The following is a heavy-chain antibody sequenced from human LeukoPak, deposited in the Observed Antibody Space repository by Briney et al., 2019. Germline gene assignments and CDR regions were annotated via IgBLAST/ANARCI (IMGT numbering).Heavy chain of an antibody. J-gene: IGHJ6*02. Sequence: PGGSLRLSCAVSGFTFSSYGMNWVRQAPGKGLEWVSYISSSGSTIYYADSVKGRFTISRDNAKNSLYLQMNSLRAEDTAVYYCARDDNILGGMDVWGQGTTVTVSS. CDR1: GFTFSSYG. CDR3: ARDDNILGGMDV. V-gene: IGHV3-48*03. D-gene: IGHD1-14*01. CDR2: ISSSGSTI.